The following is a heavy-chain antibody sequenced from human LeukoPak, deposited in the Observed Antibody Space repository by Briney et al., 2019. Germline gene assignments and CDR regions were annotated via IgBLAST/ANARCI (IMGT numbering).Heavy chain of an antibody. D-gene: IGHD3-10*01. CDR1: GFTFSGCD. CDR2: ITTKANNYAT. J-gene: IGHJ4*02. CDR3: ARGLDSSGGGYYFDY. V-gene: IGHV3-73*01. Sequence: GGSLRLSCAASGFTFSGCDMHWVRQASGKGLEWVGRITTKANNYATAYAASLKGRFTISRDDSKNTAYLQMNSLRAEDTAVYYCARGLDSSGGGYYFDYWGQGTLVTVSS.